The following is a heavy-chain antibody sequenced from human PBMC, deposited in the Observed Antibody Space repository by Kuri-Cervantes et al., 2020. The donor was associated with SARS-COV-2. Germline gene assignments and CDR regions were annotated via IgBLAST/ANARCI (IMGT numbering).Heavy chain of an antibody. CDR2: ISSSSSYI. CDR1: GFTFSSYS. V-gene: IGHV3-21*01. D-gene: IGHD2-21*02. J-gene: IGHJ4*02. Sequence: GESLKISCAASGFTFSSYSMNWVRQAPGKGLEWVSSISSSSSYIYYADSVKGRFTISRDNAKNSLYLQMNSLRAEDTAVYYCARDGDSYLPVLDYWGQGTLVTVSS. CDR3: ARDGDSYLPVLDY.